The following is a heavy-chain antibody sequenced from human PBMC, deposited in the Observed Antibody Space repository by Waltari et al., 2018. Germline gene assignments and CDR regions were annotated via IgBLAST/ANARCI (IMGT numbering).Heavy chain of an antibody. V-gene: IGHV4-4*02. D-gene: IGHD2-15*01. Sequence: QLQLQESGPGLVKPSGTLSLTCTVSGDSMRRNNWWSWVRQPPEKGLEWIGQSHRSGRTNYNPSLESRVSISLDTANKQLSLKVTSTTAADTAVYYCARDRGRGLYLDSWGQGILVTVSP. J-gene: IGHJ4*02. CDR1: GDSMRRNNW. CDR2: SHRSGRT. CDR3: ARDRGRGLYLDS.